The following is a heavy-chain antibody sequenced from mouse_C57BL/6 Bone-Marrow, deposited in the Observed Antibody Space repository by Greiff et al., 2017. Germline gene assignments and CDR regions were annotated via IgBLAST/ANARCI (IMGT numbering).Heavy chain of an antibody. D-gene: IGHD1-1*01. CDR1: GYTFTSYW. J-gene: IGHJ1*03. CDR2: IDPADSYT. Sequence: VQLQQSGAELVRPGASVKLSCKASGYTFTSYWMHWVKQRPGQGLEWIGEIDPADSYTNYNQKFKGKATLTVDKSSSTAYMQLSSLTSEDSAVYYCARRSHYYGSSYGYFDVWGTGATVTVSS. CDR3: ARRSHYYGSSYGYFDV. V-gene: IGHV1-69*02.